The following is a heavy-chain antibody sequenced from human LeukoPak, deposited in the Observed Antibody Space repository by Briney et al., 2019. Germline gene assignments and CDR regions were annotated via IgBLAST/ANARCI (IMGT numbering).Heavy chain of an antibody. D-gene: IGHD3-10*01. CDR3: ARTPSGDYYTTFDY. CDR1: GDSISSGGYY. Sequence: SETLSLTCTVSGDSISSGGYYWSWIRRPAGKGLEWIGRTFTNGSTNYKPSLKSRVTISVDTSKKQFSLKLSSVTAADTAVYFCARTPSGDYYTTFDYWGQGTLVTVSS. CDR2: TFTNGST. J-gene: IGHJ4*02. V-gene: IGHV4-61*02.